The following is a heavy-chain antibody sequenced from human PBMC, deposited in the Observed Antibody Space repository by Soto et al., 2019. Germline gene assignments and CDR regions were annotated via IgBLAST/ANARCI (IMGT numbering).Heavy chain of an antibody. CDR1: GGTFSSYA. CDR2: IIPIFGTA. D-gene: IGHD2-21*02. Sequence: ASVKVSCKASGGTFSSYAISWVRQAPGQGLEWMGGIIPIFGTANYAQKFQGRVTITADESTSTAYMELSSLRSEDTAVCYCARGGPMTATFDYWGQGTLVTVSS. V-gene: IGHV1-69*13. CDR3: ARGGPMTATFDY. J-gene: IGHJ4*02.